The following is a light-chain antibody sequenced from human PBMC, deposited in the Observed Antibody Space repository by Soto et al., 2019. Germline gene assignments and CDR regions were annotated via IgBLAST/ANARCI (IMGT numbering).Light chain of an antibody. CDR1: QSFSSK. CDR3: QQYDDWPLT. CDR2: GAS. Sequence: EIVMTQSPATLSVSPGERATLSCRASQSFSSKLAWYQQKPGQAPRLLIYGASSRATGIPARFSGSASGTDFTLTISSLQSEDFAVYYCQQYDDWPLTFGQGTKVEIK. V-gene: IGKV3-15*01. J-gene: IGKJ1*01.